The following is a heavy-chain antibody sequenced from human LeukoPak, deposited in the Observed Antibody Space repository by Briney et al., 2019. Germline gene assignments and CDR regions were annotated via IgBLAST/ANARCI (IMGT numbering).Heavy chain of an antibody. Sequence: PSETLSLTCAVYGGSFSGYYWSWIRHPPAKGLDWIGESNHSGSTNYNPSLKSRVTISVDTSKNQFSLKLSSVTAAATAVYYCARFVFDGQMVEYYFDYWGQGTLVTVSS. J-gene: IGHJ4*02. D-gene: IGHD2-8*01. CDR2: SNHSGST. CDR1: GGSFSGYY. V-gene: IGHV4-34*01. CDR3: ARFVFDGQMVEYYFDY.